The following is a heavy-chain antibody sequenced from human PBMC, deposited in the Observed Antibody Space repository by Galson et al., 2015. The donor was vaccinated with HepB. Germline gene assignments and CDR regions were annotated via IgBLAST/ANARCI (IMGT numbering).Heavy chain of an antibody. Sequence: SLRLSCAASGFTFSDYYMSWIRQAPGKGLKWVSYISSSSSYTNYADSVRGRFTISRDNAKNSLYLQMNSLRAEDTAVYYCARGGEVPASIPDYWGQGTLVTVSS. D-gene: IGHD2-2*01. CDR2: ISSSSSYT. V-gene: IGHV3-11*06. CDR1: GFTFSDYY. J-gene: IGHJ4*02. CDR3: ARGGEVPASIPDY.